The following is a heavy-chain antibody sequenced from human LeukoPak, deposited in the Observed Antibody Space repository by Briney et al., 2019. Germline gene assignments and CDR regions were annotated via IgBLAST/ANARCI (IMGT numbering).Heavy chain of an antibody. CDR1: GFTFSSYA. D-gene: IGHD5-18*01. CDR2: ISYDGSNK. Sequence: PGGSLRLSRAASGFTFSSYAMHWVRQAPGKGLEWVVVISYDGSNKYYADSVKGRFTISRDNSKNTLYLQMNSLRAEDTAVYYCASNTAMAHDAFDIWGHGTMVTVSS. CDR3: ASNTAMAHDAFDI. J-gene: IGHJ3*02. V-gene: IGHV3-30*04.